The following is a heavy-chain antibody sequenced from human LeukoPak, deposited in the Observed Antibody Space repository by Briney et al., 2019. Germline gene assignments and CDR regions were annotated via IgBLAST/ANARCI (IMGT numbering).Heavy chain of an antibody. V-gene: IGHV4-38-2*02. J-gene: IGHJ4*02. CDR3: ARGQYLVY. CDR2: IYHSGST. Sequence: SETLSLTCTVSGYSISSGYNWDWIRQPPGQGLEWIGSIYHSGSTYYNPSLKSRVTISVDTSKNQFSLKLSSVTAADTAVYYCARGQYLVYWGQGTLVTVSS. D-gene: IGHD2-2*01. CDR1: GYSISSGYN.